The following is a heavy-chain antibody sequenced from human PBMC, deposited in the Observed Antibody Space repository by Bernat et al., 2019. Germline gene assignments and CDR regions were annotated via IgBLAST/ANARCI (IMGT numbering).Heavy chain of an antibody. J-gene: IGHJ4*02. CDR3: ATSQRGTGTLFYYFDY. V-gene: IGHV4-39*01. CDR1: GGSISSSSYY. CDR2: IYYSGST. Sequence: QLQLQESGPGLVKPSETLSLTCTVSGGSISSSSYYWGWIRQPPGKGLEWIGSIYYSGSTYYNPSLKSRVTISVDTSKNQFSLKLSSVTAADTAVYYCATSQRGTGTLFYYFDYWGQGTLVTVSS. D-gene: IGHD1-1*01.